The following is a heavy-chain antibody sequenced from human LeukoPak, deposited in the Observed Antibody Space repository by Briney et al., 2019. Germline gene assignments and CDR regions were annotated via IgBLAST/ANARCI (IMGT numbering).Heavy chain of an antibody. CDR2: VFISGST. CDR3: VRQGYNYGAFNA. J-gene: IGHJ4*02. V-gene: IGHV4-4*07. D-gene: IGHD5-18*01. Sequence: SDTLSLTCAVSGDSISCCYWTWIRQSAGKGLEWIGRVFISGSTNYNPSLQGRVTMSVDRSKSQFSLSLSSVTAADTAVYYCVRQGYNYGAFNAWGQGILVTVSS. CDR1: GDSISCCY.